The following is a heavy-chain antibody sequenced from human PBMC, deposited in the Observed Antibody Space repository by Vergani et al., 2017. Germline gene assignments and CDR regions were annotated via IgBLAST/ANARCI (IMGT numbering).Heavy chain of an antibody. CDR1: GFTFSSYS. D-gene: IGHD3-3*01. V-gene: IGHV3-48*01. J-gene: IGHJ5*02. Sequence: EVQLVESGGGLVQPGGSLRLSCAASGFTFSSYSMNWVRQAPGKGLEWVSYISSSSSTIYYADSVKGRFTISRDNAKNSLYLQMNSLRAEDTAVYYCARARRDYDFWSGLSWVRPPGNWFDPWGQGTLVTVSS. CDR3: ARARRDYDFWSGLSWVRPPGNWFDP. CDR2: ISSSSSTI.